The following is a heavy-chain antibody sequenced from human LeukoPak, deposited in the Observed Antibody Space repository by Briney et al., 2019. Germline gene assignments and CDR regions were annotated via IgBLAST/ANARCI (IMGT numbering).Heavy chain of an antibody. Sequence: GGSLRLSCAASGFTVSSNYMTWVRQAPGKGLEWVSIIYSGGSAYYADSVRGRFTISRDNSKNTLYLQMNSLRAEDTAVYYCARWWYYYGSGSYLDYWGQGTLVTVSS. CDR3: ARWWYYYGSGSYLDY. D-gene: IGHD3-10*01. CDR2: IYSGGSA. CDR1: GFTVSSNY. J-gene: IGHJ4*02. V-gene: IGHV3-66*01.